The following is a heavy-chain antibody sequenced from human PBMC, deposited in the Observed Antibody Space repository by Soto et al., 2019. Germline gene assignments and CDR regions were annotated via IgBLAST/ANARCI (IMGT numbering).Heavy chain of an antibody. CDR2: IIPILGIA. J-gene: IGHJ3*02. CDR1: GYTLTELS. D-gene: IGHD2-2*01. V-gene: IGHV1-69*04. Sequence: GASVKVSCKVSGYTLTELSMHWVRQAPGKGLEWMRRIIPILGIANYAQKFQGRVTITADKSTSTAYMELSSLRSEDTAVYYCATARGYCSSTSCPGAFDIWGQGTMVTVSS. CDR3: ATARGYCSSTSCPGAFDI.